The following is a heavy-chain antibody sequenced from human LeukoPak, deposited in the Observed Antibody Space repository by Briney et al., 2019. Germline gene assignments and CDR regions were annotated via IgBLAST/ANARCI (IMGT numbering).Heavy chain of an antibody. CDR3: ARDGKYGSGSSDY. J-gene: IGHJ4*02. V-gene: IGHV3-21*01. CDR1: GFTFSSYS. CDR2: ISSSSSYI. Sequence: PGGSLRLSCAASGFTFSSYSMNWVRQAGGRGLEWVSSISSSSSYIYYADAVKGRFTISRDNAKNSLYLQMNSLRAEDTAVYYCARDGKYGSGSSDYWGQGTLVTVSS. D-gene: IGHD3-10*01.